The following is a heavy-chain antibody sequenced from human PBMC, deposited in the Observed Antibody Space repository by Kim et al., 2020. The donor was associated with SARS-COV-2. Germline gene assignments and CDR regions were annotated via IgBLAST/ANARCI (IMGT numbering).Heavy chain of an antibody. CDR1: GYTFTSYY. J-gene: IGHJ4*02. CDR3: ARERHRDFWSGYYTTPSPRAVFDY. V-gene: IGHV1-46*01. Sequence: ASVKVSCKASGYTFTSYYMHWVRQAPGQGLEWMGIINPSGGSTSYAQKFQGRVTMTRDTSTSTVYMELSSLRSEDTAVYYCARERHRDFWSGYYTTPSPRAVFDYWGQGTLVTVSS. CDR2: INPSGGST. D-gene: IGHD3-3*01.